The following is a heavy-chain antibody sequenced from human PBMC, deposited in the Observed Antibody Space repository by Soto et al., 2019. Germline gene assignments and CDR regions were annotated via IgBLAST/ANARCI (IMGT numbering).Heavy chain of an antibody. CDR1: GYTFNIYG. V-gene: IGHV1-18*01. CDR3: ARELSALGTIDF. J-gene: IGHJ4*02. Sequence: QVQLMQSEAEVKKPGASVKVSCKASGYTFNIYGISWVRQAPGQGLEWMGWISPYNDNKRYAQNFQGRVTMTTDTSTSTAYMELTSLRSDDTAVYYCARELSALGTIDFWGQGTLVTVSS. CDR2: ISPYNDNK. D-gene: IGHD1-7*01.